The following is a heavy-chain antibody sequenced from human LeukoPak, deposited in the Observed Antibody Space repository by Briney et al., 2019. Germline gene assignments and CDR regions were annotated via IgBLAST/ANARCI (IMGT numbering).Heavy chain of an antibody. CDR3: ARGTVTTILFDY. Sequence: GASVKVSCKASGGTFSSYAISWVRQAPGQGLEWMGGIIPIFGTANYAQKFQGRVTIITDESTSTAYMELSSLRSEDTAVYYCARGTVTTILFDYWGQGTLVTVSS. CDR1: GGTFSSYA. CDR2: IIPIFGTA. V-gene: IGHV1-69*05. J-gene: IGHJ4*02. D-gene: IGHD1-7*01.